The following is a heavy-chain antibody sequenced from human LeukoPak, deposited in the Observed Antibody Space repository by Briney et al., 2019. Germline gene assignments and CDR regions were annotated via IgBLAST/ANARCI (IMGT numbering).Heavy chain of an antibody. D-gene: IGHD6-19*01. CDR1: GFTFSTFA. CDR2: IWYDGSND. CDR3: SRAYSTGWLGINDY. J-gene: IGHJ4*02. Sequence: GGSLRLSCAASGFTFSTFAMHWVRQAPGKGLEWVAAIWYDGSNDYYVDSVKGRFTISRDNSKNTLFLQMNSLKTEDTAVYFCSRAYSTGWLGINDYWGQGTLVTVSS. V-gene: IGHV3-33*01.